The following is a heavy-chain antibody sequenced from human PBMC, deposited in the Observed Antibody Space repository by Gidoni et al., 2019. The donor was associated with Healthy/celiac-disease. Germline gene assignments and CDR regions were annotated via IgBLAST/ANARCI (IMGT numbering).Heavy chain of an antibody. CDR2: ISGSGGST. Sequence: EVQPLESGGGLVQPGGSLRLSCAASGFTFSSYAMSWVRQAPGKGLEWVSAISGSGGSTYYADSVKGRFTISRDNSKNTLYLQMNSLRAEDTAVYYCAIDPQDIVVVPAAIWGQGTMVTVSS. D-gene: IGHD2-2*01. CDR3: AIDPQDIVVVPAAI. V-gene: IGHV3-23*01. CDR1: GFTFSSYA. J-gene: IGHJ3*02.